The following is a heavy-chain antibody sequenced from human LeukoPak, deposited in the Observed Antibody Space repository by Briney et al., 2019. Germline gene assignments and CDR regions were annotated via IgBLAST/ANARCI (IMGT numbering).Heavy chain of an antibody. Sequence: GGFLRLSCAASGFTVDSNYLSWVRQAPGKGLEWVSTIYTGGNTYYAASVRGRFTISRDFSKNTVFLHMNSLRAEDTAMYYCARLAVGATYGMDVWGQGTTVTVSS. J-gene: IGHJ6*02. CDR1: GFTVDSNY. CDR3: ARLAVGATYGMDV. D-gene: IGHD1-26*01. CDR2: IYTGGNT. V-gene: IGHV3-53*01.